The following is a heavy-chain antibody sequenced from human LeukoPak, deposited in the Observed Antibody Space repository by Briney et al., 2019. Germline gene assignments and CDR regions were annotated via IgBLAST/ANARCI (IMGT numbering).Heavy chain of an antibody. V-gene: IGHV1-46*01. CDR1: GYTLTSYY. CDR2: INPSGGST. Sequence: GASVKVSCKASGYTLTSYYMHWVRQAPGQGLEWMGIINPSGGSTSYAQKFQGRVTMTRDTSTSTVYMELSSLRSEDTAVYYCGGSGSYDDAFDIWGQGTMVTVSS. J-gene: IGHJ3*02. D-gene: IGHD3-10*01. CDR3: GGSGSYDDAFDI.